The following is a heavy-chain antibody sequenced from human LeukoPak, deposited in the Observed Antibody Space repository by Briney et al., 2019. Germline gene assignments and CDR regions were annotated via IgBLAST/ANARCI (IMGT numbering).Heavy chain of an antibody. D-gene: IGHD3-10*01. V-gene: IGHV3-48*03. CDR3: ARLLWFGELQDY. CDR2: ISSRGSTI. Sequence: GGSLRLSCAASGFTLSSFEMSWVRQAPGKGLEWVSYISSRGSTIYYADSVKGRFTISRENAKNSVYLQMNSLRAEDTAVYYCARLLWFGELQDYWGQGTLVTVSS. J-gene: IGHJ4*02. CDR1: GFTLSSFE.